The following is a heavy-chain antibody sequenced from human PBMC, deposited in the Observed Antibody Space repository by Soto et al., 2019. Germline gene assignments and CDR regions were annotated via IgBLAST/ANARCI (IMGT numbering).Heavy chain of an antibody. D-gene: IGHD5-12*01. CDR1: GYSFTSYW. J-gene: IGHJ6*02. Sequence: GESLNISCKGSGYSFTSYWIGWVRQMPGKGLEWMGIIYPGDSDTRYSPSFQGQVTISADKSISTAYLQRSSLKASDTAMYYCARVSGYDFNYYYYGMDVWGQGTTVTVSS. V-gene: IGHV5-51*01. CDR2: IYPGDSDT. CDR3: ARVSGYDFNYYYYGMDV.